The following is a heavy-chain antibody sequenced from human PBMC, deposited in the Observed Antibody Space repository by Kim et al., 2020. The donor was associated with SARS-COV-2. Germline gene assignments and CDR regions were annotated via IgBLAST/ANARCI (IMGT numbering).Heavy chain of an antibody. CDR3: ARGIDYDYVWGPFDY. D-gene: IGHD3-16*01. V-gene: IGHV3-33*05. Sequence: GGSLRLSCAASGFTFSSYGMHWVRQAPGKGLEWVAVISYDGSNKYYADSVKGRFTISRDNSKNTLYLQMNSLRAEDTAVYYCARGIDYDYVWGPFDYWGQGTLVTVSS. CDR2: ISYDGSNK. J-gene: IGHJ4*02. CDR1: GFTFSSYG.